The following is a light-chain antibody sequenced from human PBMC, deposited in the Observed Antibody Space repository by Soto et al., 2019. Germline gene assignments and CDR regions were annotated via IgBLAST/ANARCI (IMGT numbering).Light chain of an antibody. CDR2: GAS. Sequence: EIVMTQSPATLSVSPGERATLSCRASQSVSSNLAWYQQIPGQAPSLLIYGASTRATGIPARFSGSGSGTESACTISSLQSKDFAVYYWKQYNNWALTFGGGTKVDIK. J-gene: IGKJ4*01. V-gene: IGKV3-15*01. CDR1: QSVSSN. CDR3: KQYNNWALT.